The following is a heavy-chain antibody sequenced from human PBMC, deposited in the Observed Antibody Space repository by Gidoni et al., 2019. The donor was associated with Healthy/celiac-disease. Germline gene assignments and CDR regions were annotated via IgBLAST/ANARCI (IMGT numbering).Heavy chain of an antibody. Sequence: EVQLVESGGGLVKPGGSLRLSCAASGFTFSNAWMNWVRQAPGKGLGWGGRIKSKTDGGTTDYAAPVKGRFTISRDDSKNTLYLQMNSLKTEDTAVYYCTGGAGGYCSSTSCYSYGMDVWGQGTTVTVSS. V-gene: IGHV3-15*07. CDR2: IKSKTDGGTT. J-gene: IGHJ6*02. CDR1: GFTFSNAW. CDR3: TGGAGGYCSSTSCYSYGMDV. D-gene: IGHD2-2*02.